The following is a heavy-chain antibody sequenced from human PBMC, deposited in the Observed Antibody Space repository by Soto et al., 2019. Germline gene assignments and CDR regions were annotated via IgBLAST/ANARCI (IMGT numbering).Heavy chain of an antibody. D-gene: IGHD3-10*01. CDR1: GGSFSGYY. CDR3: AREGSGSYYTDY. CDR2: INHSGST. J-gene: IGHJ4*02. Sequence: QVQLQQWGAGLLKPSETLSLTCAVYGGSFSGYYWSWIRHPPGKGLEWIGEINHSGSTNYNPSLKSRVTISVDTSKNQFSLKLSSVTAADTAVYYCAREGSGSYYTDYWGQGTLVTVSS. V-gene: IGHV4-34*01.